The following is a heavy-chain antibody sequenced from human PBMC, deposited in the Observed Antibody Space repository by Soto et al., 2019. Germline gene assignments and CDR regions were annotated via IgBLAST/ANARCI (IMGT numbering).Heavy chain of an antibody. CDR3: ARAGYYYGSGSGLAFDF. J-gene: IGHJ3*01. D-gene: IGHD3-10*01. CDR1: GGTFSSYT. Sequence: SVKVSCKASGGTFSSYTISWVRQAPGQGLEWMGRIIPILGIANYAQKFQGRVTITADKSTSTAYMELSSLRSEDTAVYYCARAGYYYGSGSGLAFDFWGQGTMVTVSS. CDR2: IIPILGIA. V-gene: IGHV1-69*02.